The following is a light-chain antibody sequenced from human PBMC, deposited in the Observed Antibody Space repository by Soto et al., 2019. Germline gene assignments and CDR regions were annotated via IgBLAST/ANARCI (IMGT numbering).Light chain of an antibody. Sequence: NFMLTQPHSVSEYPGKTVTISCTRSSGSIASNHVQWYQQRPGSAPATVIYEGNQRPSGVPDRFSGSTDGSSNSAALTISGLQTEDEADYYCQSYDSSIVVFGGGTKLTVL. V-gene: IGLV6-57*04. CDR1: SGSIASNH. J-gene: IGLJ2*01. CDR2: EGN. CDR3: QSYDSSIVV.